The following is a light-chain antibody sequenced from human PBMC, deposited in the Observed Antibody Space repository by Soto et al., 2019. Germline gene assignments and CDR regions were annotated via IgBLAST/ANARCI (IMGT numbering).Light chain of an antibody. CDR2: DYN. CDR3: QSYDSSLTGWV. CDR1: SSNIGAPYA. V-gene: IGLV1-40*01. J-gene: IGLJ1*01. Sequence: SVLTQPPSVSAAPGQKVTISCSGSSSNIGAPYAVHWYQQLPGTAPKLLIYDYNKRPSGVPDRFSGSKSGTSASLAITGLQAEDEADYYCQSYDSSLTGWVFGTGTKVTVL.